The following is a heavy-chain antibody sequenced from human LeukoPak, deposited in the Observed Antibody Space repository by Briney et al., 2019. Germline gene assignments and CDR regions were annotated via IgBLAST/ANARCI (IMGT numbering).Heavy chain of an antibody. D-gene: IGHD3-10*02. CDR2: LSDSGGST. CDR3: AELGITMIGGV. J-gene: IGHJ6*04. CDR1: GFTFSSCG. V-gene: IGHV3-23*01. Sequence: GGSLRLSCAASGFTFSSCGMSWVRQAPGKGLEWVSALSDSGGSTFYADSVKGRFTISRDNAKNSLYLQMNSLRAEDTAVYCCAELGITMIGGVWGKGTTVTISS.